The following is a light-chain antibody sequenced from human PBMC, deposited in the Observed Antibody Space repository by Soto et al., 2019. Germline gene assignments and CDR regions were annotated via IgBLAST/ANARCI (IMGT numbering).Light chain of an antibody. CDR2: DAS. Sequence: EIVLTQSPATLSLSPGDRATLSCRASQSVRNYLAWYQQKPGQAPRLLIYDASNRATGIPGRFSGSGSGTDFTLTISSLEPEDFAVYYCQQRSNWPWTFGQGTKVEIK. J-gene: IGKJ1*01. CDR3: QQRSNWPWT. V-gene: IGKV3-11*01. CDR1: QSVRNY.